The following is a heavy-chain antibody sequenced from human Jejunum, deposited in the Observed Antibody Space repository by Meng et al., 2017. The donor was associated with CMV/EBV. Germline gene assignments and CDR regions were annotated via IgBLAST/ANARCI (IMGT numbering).Heavy chain of an antibody. CDR1: GDSISSGRHF. CDR2: IHYTETT. CDR3: AADISTAWFYY. Sequence: QVQLQESGPGLVKPSETLSLTCTVSGDSISSGRHFRCLIRQAPGKGLEWIATIHYTETTHYNPSLKSRITISVDTSKNQISLKVNSVTAADTAMYYCAADISTAWFYYWGQGTLVTVAS. D-gene: IGHD2-2*01. V-gene: IGHV4-39*07. J-gene: IGHJ4*02.